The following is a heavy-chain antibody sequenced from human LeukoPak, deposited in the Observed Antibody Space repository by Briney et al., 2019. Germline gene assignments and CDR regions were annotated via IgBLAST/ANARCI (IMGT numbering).Heavy chain of an antibody. CDR2: INPSGGSP. D-gene: IGHD3-10*01. J-gene: IGHJ4*02. Sequence: ASVKVSCKASGGTFSRYAISWVRQAPGQGLEWMGIINPSGGSPNYAQKFQGRVTMTRDTSTSTVYMELRSLRSADTALYYCAREFVGGRSGELGYWGQGTLVTVSS. CDR3: AREFVGGRSGELGY. V-gene: IGHV1-46*01. CDR1: GGTFSRYA.